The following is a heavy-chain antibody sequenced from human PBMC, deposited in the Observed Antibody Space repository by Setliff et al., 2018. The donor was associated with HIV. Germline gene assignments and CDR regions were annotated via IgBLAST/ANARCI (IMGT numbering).Heavy chain of an antibody. CDR2: IYYSGST. D-gene: IGHD5-18*01. V-gene: IGHV4-59*01. Sequence: LSLTCTVSGGSISSYYWSWIRQPPGKGLEWIGYIYYSGSTNYNPSLKSRVTISVDTSKNQFSLRLSSVTAADTAVYYCARVPRQLLKGAAAYFDYWGQGTLVTVSS. J-gene: IGHJ4*02. CDR1: GGSISSYY. CDR3: ARVPRQLLKGAAAYFDY.